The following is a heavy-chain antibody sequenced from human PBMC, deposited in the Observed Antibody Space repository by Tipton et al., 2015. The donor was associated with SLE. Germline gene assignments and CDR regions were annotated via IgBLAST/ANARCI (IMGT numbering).Heavy chain of an antibody. CDR3: ARHDYDLNGYYQHYFDY. Sequence: TLSLTCTVSGGSISNYYWNWIRQPPGKGLEWIGYIYYSGDTNYNPSLKSRVTISLDTSKKNSSLKLRSVTAADTAVYYCARHDYDLNGYYQHYFDYWGQGTLVTVSS. CDR1: GGSISNYY. D-gene: IGHD3-22*01. V-gene: IGHV4-59*08. J-gene: IGHJ4*02. CDR2: IYYSGDT.